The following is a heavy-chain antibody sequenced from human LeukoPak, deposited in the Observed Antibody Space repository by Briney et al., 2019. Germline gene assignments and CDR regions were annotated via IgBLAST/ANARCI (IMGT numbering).Heavy chain of an antibody. CDR2: ISSSSSYI. CDR3: ATSGEAMIAVVLVEH. V-gene: IGHV3-21*04. Sequence: PGGSLRLSCAASGFXFSSYSINWVRQAPGKGLEWVSSISSSSSYIYHADSVKGRFTISRDNAKNSLYLQMNSLRAEDTAVYYCATSGEAMIAVVLVEHWGQGTLVTVSS. D-gene: IGHD3-22*01. J-gene: IGHJ1*01. CDR1: GFXFSSYS.